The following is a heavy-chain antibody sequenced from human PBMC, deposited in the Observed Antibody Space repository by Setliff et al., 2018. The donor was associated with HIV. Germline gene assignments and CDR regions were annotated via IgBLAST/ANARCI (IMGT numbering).Heavy chain of an antibody. Sequence: SETLSLTCTVSGGSISSGDYYWSWIRQPPGKGLEWIGYIYYSGSTYYNPSLKSRVTISVDTSKNQFSLKLSSVTAADTAVYYCARDRAAAGTMENYGMDVWGQGTTVTVSS. D-gene: IGHD6-13*01. CDR2: IYYSGST. CDR1: GGSISSGDYY. J-gene: IGHJ6*02. V-gene: IGHV4-30-4*08. CDR3: ARDRAAAGTMENYGMDV.